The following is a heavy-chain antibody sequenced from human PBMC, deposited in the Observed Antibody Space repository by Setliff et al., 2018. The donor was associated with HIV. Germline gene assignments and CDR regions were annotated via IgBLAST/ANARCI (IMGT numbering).Heavy chain of an antibody. CDR1: GFTFSTYG. Sequence: PGGSLRLSCAASGFTFSTYGMTWVRQAPGKGLEWVSHISGSGRSTYYADSVKDRFTISRDNAKNTLYLQMNSLRAEDTGVYYCHSGYDTEEQSYFDYWGQGTLGTSPQ. V-gene: IGHV3-23*01. CDR2: ISGSGRST. D-gene: IGHD5-12*01. J-gene: IGHJ4*02. CDR3: HSGYDTEEQSYFDY.